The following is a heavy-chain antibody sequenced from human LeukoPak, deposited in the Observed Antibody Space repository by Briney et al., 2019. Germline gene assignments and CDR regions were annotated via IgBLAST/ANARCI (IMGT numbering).Heavy chain of an antibody. CDR1: GGSINYYY. V-gene: IGHV4-59*01. Sequence: PSETLSLTCTVSGGSINYYYWMWIRQPPGKGLEWIGYIYYSGGTHYNPSLKSRVTMLVDTSKNQFSLKLTAVTAADTAVYYCARHMVSGWYVPSGYWGQGTLVTVSS. D-gene: IGHD6-19*01. J-gene: IGHJ4*02. CDR3: ARHMVSGWYVPSGY. CDR2: IYYSGGT.